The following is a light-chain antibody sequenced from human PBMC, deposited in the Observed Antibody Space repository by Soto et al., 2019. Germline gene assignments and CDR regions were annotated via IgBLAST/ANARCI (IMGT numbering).Light chain of an antibody. CDR1: QRGLYSSHNKHS. Sequence: DIVMTQSPDSLSVSLGPRATINCKSSQRGLYSSHNKHSLAWYQQKPGQPPKLLIYWASTRESGVPDRFSGSGSGTYFTLTISSLQAEDVAVYYCQQYYSTPLTFGGGTKVEIK. V-gene: IGKV4-1*01. CDR3: QQYYSTPLT. CDR2: WAS. J-gene: IGKJ4*01.